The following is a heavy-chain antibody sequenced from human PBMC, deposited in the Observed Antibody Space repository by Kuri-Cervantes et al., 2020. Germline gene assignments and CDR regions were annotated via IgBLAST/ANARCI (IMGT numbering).Heavy chain of an antibody. CDR2: ISPNSGGT. D-gene: IGHD3-10*01. CDR1: GYTFTSYG. J-gene: IGHJ4*02. CDR3: ARGRGWFGELIHY. V-gene: IGHV1-2*02. Sequence: ASVKVSCKASGYTFTSYGISWVRQAPGQGLEWMGWISPNSGGTNYAQKFQGRVTMTRDTSISTAYMELSRLRSDDTAVYYCARGRGWFGELIHYWGQGTLVTVSS.